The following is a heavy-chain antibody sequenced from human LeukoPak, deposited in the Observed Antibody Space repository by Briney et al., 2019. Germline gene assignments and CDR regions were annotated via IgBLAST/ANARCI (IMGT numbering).Heavy chain of an antibody. CDR3: AKVRSIGWYFDY. J-gene: IGHJ4*02. Sequence: PGGSLRLSCAASGFSFSSYGMSWVRQVPGKGVEWVSAITGSSSSIYYIDSVKGRFTISRDNSKNTLNLQMDSLRAEDTAVYYCAKVRSIGWYFDYWGQGTLVTISS. CDR1: GFSFSSYG. V-gene: IGHV3-23*01. D-gene: IGHD6-19*01. CDR2: ITGSSSSI.